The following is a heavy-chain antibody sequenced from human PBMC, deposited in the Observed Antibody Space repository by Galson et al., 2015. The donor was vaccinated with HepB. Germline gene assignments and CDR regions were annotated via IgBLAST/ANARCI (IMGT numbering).Heavy chain of an antibody. D-gene: IGHD4-23*01. V-gene: IGHV3-53*01. J-gene: IGHJ4*02. CDR2: IYSGGST. CDR3: VRDVGGNPVGIDY. Sequence: SLRLSCAASGFTVSNEYMSWVRQAPGKGLEWVSVIYSGGSTYYGDSVKGRFTISRDKSKYTLYLHMNSLKAEDTAVYYCVRDVGGNPVGIDYWGQGTLVTVSS. CDR1: GFTVSNEY.